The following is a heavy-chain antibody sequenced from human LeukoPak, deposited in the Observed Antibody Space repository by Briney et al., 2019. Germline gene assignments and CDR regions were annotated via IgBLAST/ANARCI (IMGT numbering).Heavy chain of an antibody. CDR2: IKQDGSEK. D-gene: IGHD3-22*01. J-gene: IGHJ4*02. CDR3: ARDRGYYYDSSGYYYYY. V-gene: IGHV3-7*01. Sequence: GGSLRLSCAASGFTFSSYWMSWVRQAPGKGLEWVANIKQDGSEKYYVDSVKGRFTVSRDNAKNSLYLQMNSLRAEDTAVYYCARDRGYYYDSSGYYYYYWGQGTLVTVPS. CDR1: GFTFSSYW.